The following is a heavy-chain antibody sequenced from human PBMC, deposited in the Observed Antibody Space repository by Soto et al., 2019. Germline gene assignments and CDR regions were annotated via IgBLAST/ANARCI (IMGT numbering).Heavy chain of an antibody. Sequence: PGGSLRLSCAASGFTFSSYSMNWVRQAPGKGLEWVSSISSSSSYIYYADSVKGRFTISRDNAKNSLYLQMNSLRAEDTAVYYCARVSGSPRIGYCSGGSCYGRALDAFDIWGQGTMVTVSS. J-gene: IGHJ3*02. CDR2: ISSSSSYI. CDR1: GFTFSSYS. V-gene: IGHV3-21*01. D-gene: IGHD2-15*01. CDR3: ARVSGSPRIGYCSGGSCYGRALDAFDI.